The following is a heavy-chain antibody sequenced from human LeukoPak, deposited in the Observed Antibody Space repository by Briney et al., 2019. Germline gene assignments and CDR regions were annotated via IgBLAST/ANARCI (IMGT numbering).Heavy chain of an antibody. CDR3: ARDYQDFYYYYYMDV. V-gene: IGHV4-59*01. J-gene: IGHJ6*03. CDR1: GGSTSSYY. CDR2: IYYSGST. Sequence: SETLSLTCTVSGGSTSSYYWSWIRQPPGKGLEWIGYIYYSGSTNYNPSLKSRVTISVDTSKNQFSLKLSSVTAADTAVYYCARDYQDFYYYYYMDVWGKGTTVTVSS. D-gene: IGHD2-2*01.